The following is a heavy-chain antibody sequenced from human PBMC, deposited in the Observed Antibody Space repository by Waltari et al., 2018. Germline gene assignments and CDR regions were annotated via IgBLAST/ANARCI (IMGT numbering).Heavy chain of an antibody. CDR3: ARASNRGSYPVDY. J-gene: IGHJ4*02. Sequence: QVQLQESGPGLVKPSQTLSLTCSVSGGSIRTGSYYWSWVRQPAGKGLAWIGYIYTSGSTNYNPSLRSRATISVDMSTNQFSLKLTAVTAADTAVYYCARASNRGSYPVDYWGQGTLVTVSS. V-gene: IGHV4-61*09. D-gene: IGHD1-26*01. CDR2: IYTSGST. CDR1: GGSIRTGSYY.